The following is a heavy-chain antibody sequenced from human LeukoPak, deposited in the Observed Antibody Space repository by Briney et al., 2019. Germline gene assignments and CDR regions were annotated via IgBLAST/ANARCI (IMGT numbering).Heavy chain of an antibody. D-gene: IGHD1-14*01. Sequence: SVKVSCKASGFTFTSSAMQWVRQARGQGLEWIGWIVVGSGNTNYAQKFQERVTITRDMSTSTAYMELSSLRSADTAVYYCAAVAVWAAPSFDYWGQGTLVTVSS. CDR3: AAVAVWAAPSFDY. V-gene: IGHV1-58*02. CDR2: IVVGSGNT. J-gene: IGHJ4*02. CDR1: GFTFTSSA.